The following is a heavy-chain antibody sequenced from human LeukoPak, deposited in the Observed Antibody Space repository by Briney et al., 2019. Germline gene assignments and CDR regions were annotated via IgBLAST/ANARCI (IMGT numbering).Heavy chain of an antibody. D-gene: IGHD2-2*01. Sequence: LSLTCTVSGGSISSYYWSWIRQAPGKGLEWVSYISSSGSTIYYADSVKGRFTISRDNAKNSLYLQMNSLRAEDTAVYYCARGKGYCSSTSCRDYYYYMDVWGKGTTVTVSS. CDR3: ARGKGYCSSTSCRDYYYYMDV. V-gene: IGHV3-11*01. CDR2: ISSSGSTI. J-gene: IGHJ6*03. CDR1: GGSISSYY.